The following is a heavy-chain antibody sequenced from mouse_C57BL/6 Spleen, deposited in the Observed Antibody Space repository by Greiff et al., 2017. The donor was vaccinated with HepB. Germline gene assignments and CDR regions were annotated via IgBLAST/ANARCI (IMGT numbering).Heavy chain of an antibody. CDR3: ARGDYSNYVSY. Sequence: EVKLQESGPGLVKPSQSLSLTCSVTGYSITSGYYWNWIRQFPGNKLEWMGYISYDGSNNYNPSLKNRISITRDTSKNQFFLKLNSVTTEDTATYYCARGDYSNYVSYWGQGTLVTVSA. V-gene: IGHV3-6*01. CDR1: GYSITSGYY. J-gene: IGHJ3*01. CDR2: ISYDGSN. D-gene: IGHD2-5*01.